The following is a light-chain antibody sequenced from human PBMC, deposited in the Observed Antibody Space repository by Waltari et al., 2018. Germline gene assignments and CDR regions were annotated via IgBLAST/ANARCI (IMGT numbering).Light chain of an antibody. CDR1: DSNIGNNY. J-gene: IGLJ2*01. V-gene: IGLV1-47*01. CDR2: RNN. Sequence: QSVLTQPPSASGTPRQRVTIPCSGSDSNIGNNYVYLYQPVQGLAPKLLFYRNNHWPSGVPDRFTGSKSGTSASLVISGLRSEDEADYYCAAWDDSLGGHVVFGGGTKVTVL. CDR3: AAWDDSLGGHVV.